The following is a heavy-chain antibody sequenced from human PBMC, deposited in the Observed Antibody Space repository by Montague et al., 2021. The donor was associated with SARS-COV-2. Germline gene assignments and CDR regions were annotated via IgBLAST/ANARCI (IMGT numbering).Heavy chain of an antibody. CDR2: IHTSGNT. CDR3: AREATSWFGELMGVWFDL. V-gene: IGHV4-4*07. J-gene: IGHJ5*02. D-gene: IGHD3-10*01. Sequence: SGTLSLTCTVSGASITTYYWSWIRQSAGKGLEWIGRIHTSGNTNYNPTLRSRVTMSVDTSKNQFSLKLNSVTAADTAVYYCAREATSWFGELMGVWFDLWGQGTLVTVSS. CDR1: GASITTYY.